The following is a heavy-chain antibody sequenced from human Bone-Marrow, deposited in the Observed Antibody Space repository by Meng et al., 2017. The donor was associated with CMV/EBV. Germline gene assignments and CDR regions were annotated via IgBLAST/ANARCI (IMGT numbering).Heavy chain of an antibody. CDR3: ARQSNTGYSSSHGDY. CDR1: GGSVSSGSYY. D-gene: IGHD6-13*01. Sequence: SETLSLTCTVSGGSVSSGSYYWSWIRQPPGKGLEWIGYIYYSGSTNYNPSLKSRVTISVDTSKNQFSLKLSSVTAADTAVYYCARQSNTGYSSSHGDYWGQGTLVTVSS. CDR2: IYYSGST. J-gene: IGHJ4*02. V-gene: IGHV4-61*01.